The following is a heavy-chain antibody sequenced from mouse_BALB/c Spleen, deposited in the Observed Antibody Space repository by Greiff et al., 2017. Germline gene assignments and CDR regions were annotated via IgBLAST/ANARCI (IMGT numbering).Heavy chain of an antibody. V-gene: IGHV2-9*02. CDR2: IWAGGST. CDR3: ARDNYGSSYWFAY. D-gene: IGHD1-1*01. Sequence: VKLKESGPGLVAPSQSLSITCTVSGFSLTSYGVHWVRQPPGKGLEWLGVIWAGGSTNYNSALMSRLSISKDNSKSQVFLKMNSLQTDDTAMYYCARDNYGSSYWFAYWGQGTLVTVSA. CDR1: GFSLTSYG. J-gene: IGHJ3*01.